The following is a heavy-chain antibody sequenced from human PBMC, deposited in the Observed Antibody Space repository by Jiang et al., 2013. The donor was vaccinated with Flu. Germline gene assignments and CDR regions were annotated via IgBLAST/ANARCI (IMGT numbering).Heavy chain of an antibody. Sequence: VQLLESGGGVVKPGGSLRLSCAASGFTFSDYDMTWIRQAPGKGLEWVSHISRSGSTTYHADAVRGRFTISRDNAKNSLYLQMDSLRAEDTALYYCVRPHQVRSFTPWNWGQGTLVTVSS. CDR3: VRPHQVRSFTPWN. D-gene: IGHD3-9*01. V-gene: IGHV3-11*01. J-gene: IGHJ4*02. CDR1: GFTFSDYD. CDR2: ISRSGSTT.